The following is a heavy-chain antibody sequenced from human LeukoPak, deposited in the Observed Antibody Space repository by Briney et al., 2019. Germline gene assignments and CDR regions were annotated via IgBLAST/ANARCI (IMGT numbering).Heavy chain of an antibody. CDR3: AKVTRAYCSSTSCSYFDY. J-gene: IGHJ4*02. CDR1: GFTFSSYA. D-gene: IGHD2-2*01. V-gene: IGHV3-30-3*01. CDR2: ISYDGSNK. Sequence: GRSLRLSCAASGFTFSSYAMHWVRQAPGKGLEWVAVISYDGSNKYYADSVKGRFTISRDNSKNTLYLQMNSLRAEDTAIYYCAKVTRAYCSSTSCSYFDYWGQGTLVTVSS.